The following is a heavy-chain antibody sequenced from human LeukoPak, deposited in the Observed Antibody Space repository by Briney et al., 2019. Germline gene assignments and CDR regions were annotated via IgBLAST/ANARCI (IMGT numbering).Heavy chain of an antibody. V-gene: IGHV4-34*01. CDR3: ARAAYSSDSFDY. Sequence: PSETRSLTCAVYGGSFSGYYWSWIRQPPGKGLEWIGEINHSGSTNYNPSLKSRVTISVDTSKNQFSLKLSSVTAADTAVYYCARAAYSSDSFDYWGQGTLVTVSS. D-gene: IGHD6-19*01. CDR2: INHSGST. CDR1: GGSFSGYY. J-gene: IGHJ4*02.